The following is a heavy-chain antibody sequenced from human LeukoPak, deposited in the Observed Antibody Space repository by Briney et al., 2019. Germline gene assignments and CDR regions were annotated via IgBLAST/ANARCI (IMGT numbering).Heavy chain of an antibody. CDR3: ARDGGSYFDY. Sequence: GGSLRLFCAASGFTFSSYAMHWVRQAPGKGLEWVAVISYDGSNKYYADSVKGRFTISRDNSKNTLYLQMNSLRAEDTAVYYCARDGGSYFDYWGQGTLVTVSS. J-gene: IGHJ4*02. CDR2: ISYDGSNK. V-gene: IGHV3-30*04. D-gene: IGHD1-26*01. CDR1: GFTFSSYA.